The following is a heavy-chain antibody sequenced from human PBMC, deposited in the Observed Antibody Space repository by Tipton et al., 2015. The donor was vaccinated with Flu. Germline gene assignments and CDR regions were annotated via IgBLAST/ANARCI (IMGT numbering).Heavy chain of an antibody. V-gene: IGHV4-31*03. CDR3: AAHCSGGSCSHAFDI. CDR2: IYYSGST. J-gene: IGHJ3*02. Sequence: TLSLTCIVSGGSLSSCGYYWSWIRQHPGKGLEWIGYIYYSGSTNYNPSLKSRVTISGDTSKNQVSLKLSSVTAADTAVYYCAAHCSGGSCSHAFDIWGQGTMVTVSS. D-gene: IGHD2-15*01. CDR1: GGSLSSCGYY.